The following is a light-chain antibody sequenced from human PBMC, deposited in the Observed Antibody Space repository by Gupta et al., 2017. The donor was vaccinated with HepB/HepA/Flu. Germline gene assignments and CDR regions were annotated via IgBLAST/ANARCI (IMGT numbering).Light chain of an antibody. CDR3: QKYNSAPQGT. CDR1: QGIHNF. V-gene: IGKV1-27*01. Sequence: DIQMTQSPSSLSASVGDRVTITCRASQGIHNFLAWYQQKPGKVPKLLIYAASTLRSGVPSRFSGSGSGTDFTLTISSLQPEDVATYYCQKYNSAPQGTFGQGTKVEIK. CDR2: AAS. J-gene: IGKJ1*01.